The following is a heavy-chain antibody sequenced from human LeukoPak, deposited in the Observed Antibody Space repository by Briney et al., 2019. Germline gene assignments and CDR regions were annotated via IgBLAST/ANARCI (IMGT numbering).Heavy chain of an antibody. CDR3: ARDYSGYNHEFDY. V-gene: IGHV3-74*01. J-gene: IGHJ4*02. CDR1: GFTFSSHW. Sequence: GGFLRLSCAASGFTFSSHWMHWVRQVPGEGLVWVSRIDIDGRRTSYADSVKGRFTISRDNAKNTLYLEMNSLRGEDTAVYYCARDYSGYNHEFDYWGQGTLVTVSS. CDR2: IDIDGRRT. D-gene: IGHD5-12*01.